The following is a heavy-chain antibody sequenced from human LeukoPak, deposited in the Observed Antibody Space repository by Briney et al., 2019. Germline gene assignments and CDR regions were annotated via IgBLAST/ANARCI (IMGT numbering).Heavy chain of an antibody. J-gene: IGHJ4*02. V-gene: IGHV3-23*01. Sequence: GGSLRLSCAASGFTFSSYAMNWVRQAPGKGLEWVSAISGSGASTYYADSVKDRFTLSRDDSQNTLYLQMNSLRAEDTAVYYCAKGRTGTSRDNFDYWGQGTLVTVSS. CDR1: GFTFSSYA. D-gene: IGHD1/OR15-1a*01. CDR3: AKGRTGTSRDNFDY. CDR2: ISGSGAST.